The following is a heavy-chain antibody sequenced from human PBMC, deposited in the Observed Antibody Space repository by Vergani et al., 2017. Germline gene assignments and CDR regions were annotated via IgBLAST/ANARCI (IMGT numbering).Heavy chain of an antibody. CDR3: ANDRGDIVVVPRRTGYMDV. J-gene: IGHJ6*03. D-gene: IGHD2-2*01. CDR1: GFTFDDYA. Sequence: EVQLVESGGGVVQPGGSLRLSCAASGFTFDDYAMHWVRQAPGKGLEWVSLISGDGGSTYYADSVKGRFTISRDNSKNSLYLQMNSLRTEDTALYYCANDRGDIVVVPRRTGYMDVWGKGTTVTVSS. V-gene: IGHV3-43*02. CDR2: ISGDGGST.